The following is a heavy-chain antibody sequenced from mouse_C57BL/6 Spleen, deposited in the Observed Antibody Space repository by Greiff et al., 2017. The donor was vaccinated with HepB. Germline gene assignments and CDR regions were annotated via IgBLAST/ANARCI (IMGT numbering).Heavy chain of an antibody. CDR1: GFTFSSYT. V-gene: IGHV5-9*01. CDR2: ISGGGGNT. CDR3: ARQGGLRRDYAMDY. D-gene: IGHD2-4*01. J-gene: IGHJ4*01. Sequence: EVMLVESGGGLVKPGGSLKLSCAASGFTFSSYTMSWVRQTPEKRLEWVATISGGGGNTYYPDSVKGRFTISRDNAKNTLYLQMSSLRSEDTALYYCARQGGLRRDYAMDYWGQGTSVTVSS.